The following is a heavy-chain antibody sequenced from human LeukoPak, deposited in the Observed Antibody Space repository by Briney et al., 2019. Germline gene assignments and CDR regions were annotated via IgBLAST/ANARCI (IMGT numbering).Heavy chain of an antibody. CDR3: ASAPRGGYFDY. CDR2: IKQDGSEK. CDR1: GFTFSSYW. V-gene: IGHV3-7*01. J-gene: IGHJ4*02. Sequence: GGSLRLSCVASGFTFSSYWMSWVRQAPGKGLEWVANIKQDGSEKYYVDSVKGRFTISRDNAKNSLYLQMDSLRAEDTAVYYCASAPRGGYFDYWGQGTLVTVSS. D-gene: IGHD3-10*01.